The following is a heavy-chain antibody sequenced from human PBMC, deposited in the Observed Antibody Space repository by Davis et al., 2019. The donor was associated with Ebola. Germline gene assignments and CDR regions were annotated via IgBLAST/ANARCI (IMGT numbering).Heavy chain of an antibody. CDR2: ISSSSSYI. CDR3: AKDRYIVHATTYYFDY. CDR1: GFTFSSYS. D-gene: IGHD1-26*01. Sequence: GESLKISCAASGFTFSSYSMNWVRQAPGKGLEWVSSISSSSSYIYYADSVKGRFTISRDNAKNSLYLQMNSLRAEDTAVYYCAKDRYIVHATTYYFDYWGQGTLVTVSP. J-gene: IGHJ4*02. V-gene: IGHV3-21*04.